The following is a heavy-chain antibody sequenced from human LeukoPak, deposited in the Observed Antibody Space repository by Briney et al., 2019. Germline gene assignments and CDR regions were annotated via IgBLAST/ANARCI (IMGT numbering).Heavy chain of an antibody. D-gene: IGHD2-2*01. CDR2: VNPDMSEK. V-gene: IGHV3-7*01. Sequence: GGSLRLSCAASGFTFSSYEMNWVRQAPGKGLEWIANVNPDMSEKNYVESVKGRFTISRDKVKNLLYLQMNSLRGDDTAVYYCARDGLPVALDKWGQGTLVTVSS. CDR1: GFTFSSYE. J-gene: IGHJ4*02. CDR3: ARDGLPVALDK.